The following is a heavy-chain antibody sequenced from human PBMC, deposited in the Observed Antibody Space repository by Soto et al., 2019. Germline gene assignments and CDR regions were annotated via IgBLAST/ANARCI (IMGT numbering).Heavy chain of an antibody. CDR1: GGSISSRNW. Sequence: VQLQESGPGLVQPSGTLSLTCAVSGGSISSRNWWSWVRQPPGKGLERIGEIGHSGSSNYNPSLKGRHPISVSKTKTQFYLKLSSVTAADTAVYYCARAFEGGSSWYLAYHYYYDYGMDVWGQGTTVTVSS. CDR2: IGHSGSS. CDR3: ARAFEGGSSWYLAYHYYYDYGMDV. J-gene: IGHJ6*02. D-gene: IGHD6-13*01. V-gene: IGHV4-4*02.